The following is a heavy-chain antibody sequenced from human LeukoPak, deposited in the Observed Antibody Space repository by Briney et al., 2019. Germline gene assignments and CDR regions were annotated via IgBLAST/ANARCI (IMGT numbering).Heavy chain of an antibody. CDR2: IYYSGST. J-gene: IGHJ3*02. V-gene: IGHV4-59*01. Sequence: PSETLSLTCTVSGDSISSYYWSWIRQPPGKGLEWIGYIYYSGSTNYNPSLKSRVTISVDTSKNQFSLKLSSVTAADTAVYYCARDVRRGTGRHDAFDIWGQGTMVTVSS. D-gene: IGHD3-16*01. CDR1: GDSISSYY. CDR3: ARDVRRGTGRHDAFDI.